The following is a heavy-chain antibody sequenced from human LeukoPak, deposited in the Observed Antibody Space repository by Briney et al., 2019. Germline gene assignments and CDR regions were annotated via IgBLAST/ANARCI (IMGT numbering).Heavy chain of an antibody. CDR2: IGGDGDRK. CDR3: ARDRGWRLLDY. V-gene: IGHV3-7*01. Sequence: GGSLRLSCAASGLTFSTYWMTWVRQAPGQGLEWLANIGGDGDRKFYVDSVKGRFTISRDNAENSLYLQMNSLRVEDTAVYYCARDRGWRLLDYWGQGTLVTVSS. CDR1: GLTFSTYW. D-gene: IGHD6-25*01. J-gene: IGHJ4*02.